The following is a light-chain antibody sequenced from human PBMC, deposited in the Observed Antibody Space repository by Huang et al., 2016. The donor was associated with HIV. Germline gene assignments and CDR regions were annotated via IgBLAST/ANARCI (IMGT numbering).Light chain of an antibody. Sequence: AIQLTQSPSSLSASVGDRVTITCRASQGISSALAWYQQKPGKAPNLLIYDASSLQSGVPSRFSGSGSGTDFTLTISSLQSEDFATYYCQQFNNYPLTFGPGTKVDIK. J-gene: IGKJ3*01. CDR2: DAS. V-gene: IGKV1D-13*01. CDR3: QQFNNYPLT. CDR1: QGISSA.